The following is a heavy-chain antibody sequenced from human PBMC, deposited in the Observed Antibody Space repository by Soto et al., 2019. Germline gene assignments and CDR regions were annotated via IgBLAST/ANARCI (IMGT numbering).Heavy chain of an antibody. D-gene: IGHD3-10*02. CDR3: ARNMDYYYGRGSGNGHGV. CDR1: GYTFTAYH. CDR2: INPTFGDT. Sequence: QVRLVQSGAEVKEPGDSVRVSCEASGYTFTAYHIHWVRQAPGQGREWMGWINPTFGDTGYAQDFQGRVTMTSDMSISTVYMELSRLTSDDTAIYYCARNMDYYYGRGSGNGHGVWGQGTTVTVFS. V-gene: IGHV1-2*02. J-gene: IGHJ6*02.